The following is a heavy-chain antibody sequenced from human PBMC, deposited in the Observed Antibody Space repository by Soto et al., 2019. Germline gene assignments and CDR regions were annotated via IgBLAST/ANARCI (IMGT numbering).Heavy chain of an antibody. J-gene: IGHJ6*02. V-gene: IGHV3-30*18. CDR2: ISYDGSNK. D-gene: IGHD3-3*01. CDR3: AKDLGIFGVSDVDYGMDV. Sequence: PGGSLRLSCAASGFTFSSYGMHWVRQAPGKGLEWVAVISYDGSNKYYADSVKGRFTISRDNSKNTLYLQMNSLRAEDTAVYYCAKDLGIFGVSDVDYGMDVWGQGTRVTVSS. CDR1: GFTFSSYG.